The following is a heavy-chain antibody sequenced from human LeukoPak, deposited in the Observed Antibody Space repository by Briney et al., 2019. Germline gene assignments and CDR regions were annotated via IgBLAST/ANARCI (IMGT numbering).Heavy chain of an antibody. CDR2: IIPIFGTA. D-gene: IGHD3-3*01. CDR1: GGTFSSYA. V-gene: IGHV1-69*13. Sequence: VKVSRKASGGTFSSYAISWVRQAPGQGLEWMGGIIPIFGTANYAQKFQGRVTITADESTSTAYMELSSLRSEDTAVYYCARGSGSAGITTRLNWFDPWGQGTLVTVSS. CDR3: ARGSGSAGITTRLNWFDP. J-gene: IGHJ5*02.